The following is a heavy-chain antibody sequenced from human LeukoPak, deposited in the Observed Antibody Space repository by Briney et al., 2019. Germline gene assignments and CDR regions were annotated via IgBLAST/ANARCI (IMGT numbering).Heavy chain of an antibody. CDR2: ISWNSGSI. Sequence: PGRSLRLSCAASGFTFDDYAMHWVRQAPGKGLEWVSGISWNSGSIGYADSVKGRFTISRDNAKNSLYLQMNSLRAEDTAVYYCARAHTGYSSGWYGVGYWGQGTLVTVSS. J-gene: IGHJ4*02. V-gene: IGHV3-9*01. D-gene: IGHD6-19*01. CDR1: GFTFDDYA. CDR3: ARAHTGYSSGWYGVGY.